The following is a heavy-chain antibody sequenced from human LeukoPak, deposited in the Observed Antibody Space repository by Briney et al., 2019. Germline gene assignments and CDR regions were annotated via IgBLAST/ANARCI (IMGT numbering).Heavy chain of an antibody. J-gene: IGHJ6*03. Sequence: PGGSLRLSCAASGFTFSSYAMHWVRQAPGKGLEWVVVISFDGSNKYYADSVKGRFTISRDNSKNTLYLQMNSLRAEDTAVYYSARGSRTIVTTKFARGHYMDVWGKGTTVTVSS. CDR2: ISFDGSNK. CDR3: ARGSRTIVTTKFARGHYMDV. CDR1: GFTFSSYA. D-gene: IGHD5-12*01. V-gene: IGHV3-30*04.